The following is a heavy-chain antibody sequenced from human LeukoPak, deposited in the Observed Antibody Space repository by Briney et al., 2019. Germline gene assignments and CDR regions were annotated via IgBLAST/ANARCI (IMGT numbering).Heavy chain of an antibody. Sequence: PSETLSLTCAVYGGSFRGYYWSWIRHPPGEGLEWIGEINHSGSTNYNPSLKSRVTISVDTSKNQFSLKLSSVTAADTAVYYCARSIGYGSGSYGGDYGGQGTLVTV. CDR3: ARSIGYGSGSYGGDY. CDR1: GGSFRGYY. J-gene: IGHJ4*02. V-gene: IGHV4-34*01. CDR2: INHSGST. D-gene: IGHD3-10*01.